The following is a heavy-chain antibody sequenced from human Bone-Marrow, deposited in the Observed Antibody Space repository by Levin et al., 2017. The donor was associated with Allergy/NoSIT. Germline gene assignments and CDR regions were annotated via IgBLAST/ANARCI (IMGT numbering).Heavy chain of an antibody. V-gene: IGHV5-51*01. D-gene: IGHD5-12*01. Sequence: GASVKVSCEGLGFNFATTWIAWVRQMPGKGLEWMGIIYPGDSDVSYSPSFQGQVTISVDKSVNTAFLHWRSLKASDNGIIYCARLWNSFTSITRSFDVWGQGTKVTVSP. CDR3: ARLWNSFTSITRSFDV. CDR1: GFNFATTW. CDR2: IYPGDSDV. J-gene: IGHJ3*01.